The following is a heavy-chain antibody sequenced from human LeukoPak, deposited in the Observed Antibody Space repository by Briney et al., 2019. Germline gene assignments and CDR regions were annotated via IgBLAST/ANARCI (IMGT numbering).Heavy chain of an antibody. J-gene: IGHJ3*02. V-gene: IGHV4-59*01. CDR3: ARTSNDYGGYTGAFDI. D-gene: IGHD4-17*01. CDR1: GGSISPYF. Sequence: SETLSLTCTLSGGSISPYFWSWIRQPPGKGLDWIGYIYYRGSTNYNPSLKSRVTISVDMSKNQFSLKLSSVTAADTAVYYCARTSNDYGGYTGAFDIWGQGTMVTVSS. CDR2: IYYRGST.